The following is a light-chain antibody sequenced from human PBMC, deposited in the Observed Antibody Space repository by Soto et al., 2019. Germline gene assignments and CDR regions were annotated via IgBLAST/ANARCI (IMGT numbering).Light chain of an antibody. CDR3: SSYTTSSSYV. Sequence: QSALTQPASVSGSPGQSITISCNGTSSDVGGYIYVSWYQQHPGKAPKLMIYDVTSRPSGVSYRFSGSKSGNTASLTISGLQAEDEADYYCSSYTTSSSYVFGTGTKVTAL. V-gene: IGLV2-14*01. J-gene: IGLJ1*01. CDR1: SSDVGGYIY. CDR2: DVT.